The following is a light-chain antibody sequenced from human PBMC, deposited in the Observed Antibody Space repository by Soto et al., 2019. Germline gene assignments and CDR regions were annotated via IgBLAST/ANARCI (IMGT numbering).Light chain of an antibody. CDR1: SSDIGAYNF. Sequence: QSALTQPASVSGSPGQSITISCTGSSSDIGAYNFVSWYQQYAGKPPKCVIYDVNERPSGDSYRFSGSKSGNMASLTISGLQAEDEADYYCTSYTTANTLIVGGGTKLTVL. CDR3: TSYTTANTLI. J-gene: IGLJ2*01. V-gene: IGLV2-14*03. CDR2: DVN.